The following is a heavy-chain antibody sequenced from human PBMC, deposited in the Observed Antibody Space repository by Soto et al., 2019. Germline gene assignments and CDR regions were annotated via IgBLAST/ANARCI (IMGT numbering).Heavy chain of an antibody. CDR3: ARXXXYAPRFDP. Sequence: QLQLQESGSGLVKPSQTLSLTCXVXXXXXXXXXXXXXXXXXXXXXGLEWIGYIYHSGSTYYNPSLKSRXXXSVXXXXXQXXXKXXXVXXXDXAVYYXARXXXYAPRFDPWGQGTLVTVSS. CDR2: IYHSGST. V-gene: IGHV4-30-2*01. J-gene: IGHJ5*02. D-gene: IGHD2-2*01. CDR1: XXXXXXXXXX.